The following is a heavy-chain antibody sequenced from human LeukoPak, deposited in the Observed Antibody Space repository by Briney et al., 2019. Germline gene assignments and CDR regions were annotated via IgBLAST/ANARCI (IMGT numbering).Heavy chain of an antibody. CDR1: GFTFSNNY. CDR2: VYSDGSK. J-gene: IGHJ4*02. CDR3: AGRVTGYSSGYVY. Sequence: GGSLRLSCAASGFTFSNNYMSWVRQAPGKGLEWVSVVYSDGSKYYADSVKGRFTISRDNSKNTLYLQMSSLRAEDTAVYYCAGRVTGYSSGYVYWGQGTLVTVSS. D-gene: IGHD5-18*01. V-gene: IGHV3-53*01.